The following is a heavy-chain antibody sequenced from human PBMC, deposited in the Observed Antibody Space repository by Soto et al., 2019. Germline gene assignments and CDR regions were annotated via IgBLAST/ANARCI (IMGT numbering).Heavy chain of an antibody. CDR1: GFTFSSYS. Sequence: EVQLVESGGGLVKPGGSLRLSCAASGFTFSSYSMNWVRQAPGKGLEWVSYISSSSSTIYYADSVKGRFTISRDNAKNSLYLQMNSLRDEDTAVYYCARDRASGITGTTSYFDYWGQGTLVTVSS. CDR2: ISSSSSTI. D-gene: IGHD1-7*01. J-gene: IGHJ4*02. V-gene: IGHV3-48*02. CDR3: ARDRASGITGTTSYFDY.